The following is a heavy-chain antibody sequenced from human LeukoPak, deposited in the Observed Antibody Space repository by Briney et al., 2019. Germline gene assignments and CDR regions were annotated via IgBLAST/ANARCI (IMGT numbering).Heavy chain of an antibody. CDR3: VKAPQLPPRSWSSLYFDS. CDR1: GFTFSSYS. J-gene: IGHJ4*02. D-gene: IGHD6-13*01. V-gene: IGHV3-48*01. Sequence: GSLRLSCAASGFTFSSYSMNWVRQALGKGLEWVSYISSSSSTIYYADSVKGRFTISRGNAKNSLYLQMSSLRAEDTAVYYCVKAPQLPPRSWSSLYFDSWGQGTLVTVSS. CDR2: ISSSSSTI.